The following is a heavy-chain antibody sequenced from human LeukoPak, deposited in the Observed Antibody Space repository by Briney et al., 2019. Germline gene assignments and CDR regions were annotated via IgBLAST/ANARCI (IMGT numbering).Heavy chain of an antibody. CDR3: ARRVYYDSRFDY. CDR2: INSDGSST. V-gene: IGHV3-74*01. J-gene: IGHJ4*02. CDR1: GFTFSSYW. Sequence: GGSLRLSCAASGFTFSSYWMHWVRQAPGKGLVWVSRINSDGSSTSYADSVKGRFTISRDNAKNTLYLQMNSLRAADTAVYYCARRVYYDSRFDYWGQGTLVTVSS. D-gene: IGHD3-22*01.